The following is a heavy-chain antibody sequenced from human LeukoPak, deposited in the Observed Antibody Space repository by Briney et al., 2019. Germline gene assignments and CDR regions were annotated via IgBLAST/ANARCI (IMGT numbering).Heavy chain of an antibody. CDR2: IYHSGST. V-gene: IGHV4-34*01. CDR1: GGSFSGYY. Sequence: PSETLSLTCAVYGGSFSGYYWSWIRQPPGKGLEWIGEIYHSGSTNYNPSLKSRVTISVDKSKNQFSLKLSSVTAADTAVYYCAMRIVGATYFDYWGQGTLVTVSS. J-gene: IGHJ4*02. CDR3: AMRIVGATYFDY. D-gene: IGHD1-26*01.